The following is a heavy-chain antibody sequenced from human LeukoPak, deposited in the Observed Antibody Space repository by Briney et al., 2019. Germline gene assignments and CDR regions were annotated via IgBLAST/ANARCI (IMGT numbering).Heavy chain of an antibody. CDR1: GGSISSYY. D-gene: IGHD4-17*01. J-gene: IGHJ4*02. Sequence: SETLSLTCTVSGGSISSYYWSWIRQPAGKGLEWIGRIYTSGSTNYNPSLKSRVTMSVGTSKNQFSLKLSSVTAADTAGYYCARDRALWYDYGILDYWGQGTLVTVSS. CDR3: ARDRALWYDYGILDY. CDR2: IYTSGST. V-gene: IGHV4-4*07.